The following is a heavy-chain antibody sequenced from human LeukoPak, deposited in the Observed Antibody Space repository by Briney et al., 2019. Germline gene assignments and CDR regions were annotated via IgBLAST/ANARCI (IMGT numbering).Heavy chain of an antibody. CDR1: GGSFSGYY. CDR2: INHSGST. D-gene: IGHD6-19*01. V-gene: IGHV4-34*01. Sequence: SETLSLTCAVYGGSFSGYYWSWIRQPPGKGLEWIGEINHSGSTSYNPSLKSRVTISVDTSKNQFSLKLSSVTAVDTAVYYCARGRGSSGHSAYWGQGTLVTVSS. J-gene: IGHJ4*02. CDR3: ARGRGSSGHSAY.